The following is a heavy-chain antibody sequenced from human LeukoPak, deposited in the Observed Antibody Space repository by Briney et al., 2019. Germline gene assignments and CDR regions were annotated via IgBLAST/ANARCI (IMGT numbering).Heavy chain of an antibody. CDR1: GFTFDDYA. J-gene: IGHJ1*01. CDR2: ISWNSGSI. Sequence: TGGSLRLSCAASGFTFDDYAMHWVRQAPGKGLEWVSGISWNSGSIGYADSVKGRFTISRDNAKNSLYLQMNSLRAEDTALYYCAKDTSSVYYGSGPRFERWGQGTLVTVSS. CDR3: AKDTSSVYYGSGPRFER. D-gene: IGHD3-10*01. V-gene: IGHV3-9*01.